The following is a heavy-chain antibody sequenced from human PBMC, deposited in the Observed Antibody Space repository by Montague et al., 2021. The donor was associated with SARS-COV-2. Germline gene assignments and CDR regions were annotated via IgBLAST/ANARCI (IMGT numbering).Heavy chain of an antibody. V-gene: IGHV4-59*01. CDR2: IYYSCST. Sequence: SETLSLTRTVSGGSISSYYWCWIRQPPGKGLEWIGYIYYSCSTNYNPSLKSRVTISVDTSKNQFSLKLSSVTAADTAVYYCARVFPRWLQFDPYFDYWGQGTLVTVSS. CDR1: GGSISSYY. D-gene: IGHD5-24*01. CDR3: ARVFPRWLQFDPYFDY. J-gene: IGHJ4*02.